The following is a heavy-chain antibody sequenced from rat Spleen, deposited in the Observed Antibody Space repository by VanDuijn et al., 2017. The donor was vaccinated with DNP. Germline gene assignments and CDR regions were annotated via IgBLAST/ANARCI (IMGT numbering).Heavy chain of an antibody. CDR3: TRAPYGSWALDA. J-gene: IGHJ4*01. CDR1: GFSLTRNS. D-gene: IGHD1-3*01. CDR2: IWGYGTT. V-gene: IGHV2-1*01. Sequence: QVQLKESGPGLVQPSQTLSLTCTVSGFSLTRNSVHWVRQPPGKGLEWVGAIWGYGTTDYDSTLKSRLSISRDTSKSQVFLQMDSLQTEETAIYFCTRAPYGSWALDAWGQGTSVTVSS.